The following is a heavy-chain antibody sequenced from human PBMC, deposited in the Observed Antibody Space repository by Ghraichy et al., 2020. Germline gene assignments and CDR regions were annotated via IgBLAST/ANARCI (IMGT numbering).Heavy chain of an antibody. CDR1: GFTFSSYA. CDR3: AKAPWGYSYGFPVDY. D-gene: IGHD5-18*01. CDR2: ISGSGGST. V-gene: IGHV3-23*01. Sequence: GGSLRLSCAASGFTFSSYAMSWVRQAPGKGLEWVSAISGSGGSTYYADSVKGRFTISRDNSKNTLYLQMNSLRAEDTAVYYCAKAPWGYSYGFPVDYWGQGTLVTVSS. J-gene: IGHJ4*02.